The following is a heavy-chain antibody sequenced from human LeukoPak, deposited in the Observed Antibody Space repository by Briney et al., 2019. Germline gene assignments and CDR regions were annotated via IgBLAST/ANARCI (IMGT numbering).Heavy chain of an antibody. J-gene: IGHJ6*02. CDR2: MNPNSGNT. Sequence: ASVKVSCKASGYTFTSYDINWVRQATGQGLEWMGWMNPNSGNTGYAQKFQGRVTMTRNTSISTAYMELSSLRSEDTAVYYCARVSPGITIFGVVILYGMDVWGQGTTVTVSS. CDR3: ARVSPGITIFGVVILYGMDV. D-gene: IGHD3-3*01. V-gene: IGHV1-8*01. CDR1: GYTFTSYD.